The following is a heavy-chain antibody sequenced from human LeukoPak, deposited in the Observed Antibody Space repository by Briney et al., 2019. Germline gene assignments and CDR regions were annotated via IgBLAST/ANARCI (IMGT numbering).Heavy chain of an antibody. V-gene: IGHV4-38-2*01. CDR2: IYHSGST. J-gene: IGHJ4*02. CDR3: ARHPNYDFWSGYPYYFDY. CDR1: GYSISSGYY. D-gene: IGHD3-3*01. Sequence: SEALFLTCAVSGYSISSGYYWGWIRQPPGKGLEWIGSIYHSGSTYYNPSLKSRVTISVDTSKNQFSLKLSSVTAADTAVYYCARHPNYDFWSGYPYYFDYWGQGTLVTVSS.